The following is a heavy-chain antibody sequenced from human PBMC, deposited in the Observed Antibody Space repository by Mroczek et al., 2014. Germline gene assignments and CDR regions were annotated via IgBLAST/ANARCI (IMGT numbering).Heavy chain of an antibody. CDR3: ARDTFPGYSSGWRFDY. D-gene: IGHD6-19*01. CDR2: ISYDGSNK. CDR1: GFTFSSYA. Sequence: QVQLVQSGGGVVQPGRSLRLSCAASGFTFSSYAMHWVRQAPGKGLEWVAVISYDGSNKYYADSVKGRFTISRDNSKNTLYLQMNSLRAEDTAVYYCARDTFPGYSSGWRFDYWGQGTLVTVSS. V-gene: IGHV3-30-3*01. J-gene: IGHJ4*02.